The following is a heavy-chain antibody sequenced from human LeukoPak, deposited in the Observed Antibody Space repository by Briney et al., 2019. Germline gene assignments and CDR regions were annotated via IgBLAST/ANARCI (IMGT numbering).Heavy chain of an antibody. Sequence: VQPGGSLSLSCAASGFIFDDYTMHWVRQTPGKCLEWVSLISWDGGSTYYADSVKGRFTISRDNSKNSLYLQINSLKTEDTALYYCAKDIYFGSGSYYPAFDSWGQGTLVTVSS. CDR2: ISWDGGST. CDR3: AKDIYFGSGSYYPAFDS. V-gene: IGHV3-43*01. J-gene: IGHJ4*02. D-gene: IGHD3-10*01. CDR1: GFIFDDYT.